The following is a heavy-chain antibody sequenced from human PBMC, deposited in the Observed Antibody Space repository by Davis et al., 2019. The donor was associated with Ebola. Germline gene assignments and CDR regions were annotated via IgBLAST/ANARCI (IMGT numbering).Heavy chain of an antibody. CDR1: GDSISGNIPA. CDR3: ARGWLRTSFDY. CDR2: TYYNSKWYN. J-gene: IGHJ4*02. D-gene: IGHD6-19*01. Sequence: PSETLSLTCAISGDSISGNIPAWNWLRQSPSRGLEWLGRTYYNSKWYNDYAVSVKSRITINPDTSKNQFSLHLNSVTPDDTAVYYCARGWLRTSFDYWGQGTLVTVSS. V-gene: IGHV6-1*01.